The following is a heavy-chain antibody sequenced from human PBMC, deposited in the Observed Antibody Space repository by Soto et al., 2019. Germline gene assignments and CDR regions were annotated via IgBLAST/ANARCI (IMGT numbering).Heavy chain of an antibody. CDR2: IIPIFGTS. CDR1: GGTFSSYA. J-gene: IGHJ3*02. Sequence: ASVKVSCKASGGTFSSYAISWVRQAPGQGLEWMGGIIPIFGTSNYAQKFQGRVTITADESTSTAYMELSSLRSEDTAVYYCARGHPVYDYVWASYRSDAFDIWGQGTMVTVSS. V-gene: IGHV1-69*13. CDR3: ARGHPVYDYVWASYRSDAFDI. D-gene: IGHD3-16*02.